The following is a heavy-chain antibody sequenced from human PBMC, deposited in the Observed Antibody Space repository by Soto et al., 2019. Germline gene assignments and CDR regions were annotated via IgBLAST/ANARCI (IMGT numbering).Heavy chain of an antibody. V-gene: IGHV4-30-4*08. J-gene: IGHJ6*02. D-gene: IGHD6-19*01. CDR1: GGSISSGDCY. CDR2: IDLTGRT. CDR3: ARFSSLDKDYVVDV. Sequence: QVQLQESGPGLVTPSQTLSLTCTVSGGSISSGDCYWSWIRQPPGKGLEWIGYIDLTGRTYYNPSLNSRLALSVDTSKNQFSLTLSSVTAADTAVYFCARFSSLDKDYVVDVWGQGTMVTVSS.